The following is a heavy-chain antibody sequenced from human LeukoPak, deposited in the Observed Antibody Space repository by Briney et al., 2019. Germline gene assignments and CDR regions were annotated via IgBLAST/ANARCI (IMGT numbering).Heavy chain of an antibody. CDR1: GFMFYDYA. J-gene: IGHJ4*02. Sequence: GGSLRLSCRPPGFMFYDYAMHWVRQAPGKGLEWISLITWDGTRTDYGDSVQGRFTMSRDNSKKSLFLQMNSLRLDDTAFYYCAKDTEFRSGSHYGFDSWVQGTLVSVSS. D-gene: IGHD3-10*01. CDR3: AKDTEFRSGSHYGFDS. V-gene: IGHV3-43D*04. CDR2: ITWDGTRT.